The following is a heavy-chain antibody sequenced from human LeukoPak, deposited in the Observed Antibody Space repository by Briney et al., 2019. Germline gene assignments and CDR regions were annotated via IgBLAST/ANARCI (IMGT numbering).Heavy chain of an antibody. V-gene: IGHV3-48*01. D-gene: IGHD3-9*01. Sequence: GGSLRLSCAASGFTFSSYSMNWVRQAPGKGLEWVSYISSASGSIYYADSVKGRFTISRDNSKNTLYLQMNSLRAEDTAVYYCARGVLRYFSYWGQGTLVTVSS. J-gene: IGHJ4*02. CDR2: ISSASGSI. CDR1: GFTFSSYS. CDR3: ARGVLRYFSY.